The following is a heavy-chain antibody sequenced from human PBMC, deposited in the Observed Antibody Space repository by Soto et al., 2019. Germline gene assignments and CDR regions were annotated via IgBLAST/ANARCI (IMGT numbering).Heavy chain of an antibody. CDR3: DRGRRITMIALVPPQHFDC. Sequence: GGSLRLSCAASGFTFSNYGMHWLRQAPGKELQCVAVIWYDGSNKYYAESVKGRVTISRDNSKNTLYLQMNRLKAEDTAVYYCDRGRRITMIALVPPQHFDCWGQGTLVTVSS. CDR2: IWYDGSNK. D-gene: IGHD3-22*01. CDR1: GFTFSNYG. J-gene: IGHJ4*02. V-gene: IGHV3-33*01.